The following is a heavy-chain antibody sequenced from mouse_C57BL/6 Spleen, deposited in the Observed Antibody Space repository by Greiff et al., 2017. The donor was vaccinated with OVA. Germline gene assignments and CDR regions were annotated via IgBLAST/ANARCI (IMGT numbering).Heavy chain of an antibody. CDR1: GYTFTSYW. J-gene: IGHJ3*01. CDR3: AQSDVDPGAY. CDR2: IDPSDSYT. V-gene: IGHV1-50*01. Sequence: QVQLQQPGAELVKPGASVKLSCKASGYTFTSYWMQWVNQRPGQGLEWIGEIDPSDSYTNYNQKFKGKATLTVDTSSSTAYMQLSSLTSEDSAVYYCAQSDVDPGAYWGQGTLVTGSA.